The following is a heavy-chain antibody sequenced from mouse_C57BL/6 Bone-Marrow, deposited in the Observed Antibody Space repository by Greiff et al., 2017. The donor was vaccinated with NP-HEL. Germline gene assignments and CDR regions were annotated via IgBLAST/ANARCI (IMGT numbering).Heavy chain of an antibody. J-gene: IGHJ3*01. CDR2: INPNNGGT. D-gene: IGHD3-2*02. Sequence: EVKLVESGPELVKPGASVKISCKASGYTFTDYYMNWVKQSHGKSLEWIGDINPNNGGTSYNQKFKGKATLTVDKSSSTAYMELRSLTSEDSAVYYCARDSSGYEFAYWGQGTLVTVSA. V-gene: IGHV1-26*01. CDR3: ARDSSGYEFAY. CDR1: GYTFTDYY.